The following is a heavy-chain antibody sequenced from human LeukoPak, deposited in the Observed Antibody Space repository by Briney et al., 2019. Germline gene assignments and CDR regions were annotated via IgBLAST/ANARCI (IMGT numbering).Heavy chain of an antibody. D-gene: IGHD3-22*01. CDR1: GLTFSSYE. CDR2: ISSSGSTI. J-gene: IGHJ3*02. Sequence: GGSLRLSCAASGLTFSSYEMNWVRQAPGKGLEWLSYISSSGSTIYYADSVKGRFTISRDNAKSSLYLQMNTLRAEDTAAYYCARPGQVISMIVVRDALDIWGQGTMVTVSS. CDR3: ARPGQVISMIVVRDALDI. V-gene: IGHV3-48*03.